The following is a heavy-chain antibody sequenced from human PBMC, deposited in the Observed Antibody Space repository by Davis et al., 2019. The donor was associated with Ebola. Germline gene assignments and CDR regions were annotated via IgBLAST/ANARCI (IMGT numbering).Heavy chain of an antibody. D-gene: IGHD4-17*01. J-gene: IGHJ5*02. Sequence: SETLSLTCAINGGSFSSYYWSWIRQTAGRGLEWIGEISHTGSTTYSPSLKSRVTISVDRSKNQFSLKLSSVTAADTAVYYCARGGLRKMGWFDPWGQGTLVTVSS. CDR3: ARGGLRKMGWFDP. CDR1: GGSFSSYY. CDR2: ISHTGST. V-gene: IGHV4-34*01.